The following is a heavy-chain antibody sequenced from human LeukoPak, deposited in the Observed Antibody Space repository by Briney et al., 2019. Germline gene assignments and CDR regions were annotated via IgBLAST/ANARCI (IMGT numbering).Heavy chain of an antibody. CDR1: GFTFSSYA. Sequence: PGGSLRLSCAASGFTFSSYAMSWVRQAPGEGLEWVSAISGSGGSTYYADSVKGRFTISRDNSKNTLYLQMNSLRAEDTAVYYCAKSIDPMVRGGDYWGQGTLVTVSS. V-gene: IGHV3-23*01. D-gene: IGHD3-10*01. CDR2: ISGSGGST. J-gene: IGHJ4*02. CDR3: AKSIDPMVRGGDY.